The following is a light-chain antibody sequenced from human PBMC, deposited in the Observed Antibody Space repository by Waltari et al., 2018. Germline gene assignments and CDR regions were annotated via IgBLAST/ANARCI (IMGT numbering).Light chain of an antibody. CDR1: SCDVGASTY. Sequence: QSALTQPASFSGSPGQSITISCTGASCDVGASTYIYWYQQHPGKAPKLMIYDVTVRRSGVSNRFSGSKSGKTASLTISGLQAEEEADYYCCSYMSSTITWVFGGGTKLTVL. V-gene: IGLV2-14*03. CDR2: DVT. J-gene: IGLJ3*02. CDR3: CSYMSSTITWV.